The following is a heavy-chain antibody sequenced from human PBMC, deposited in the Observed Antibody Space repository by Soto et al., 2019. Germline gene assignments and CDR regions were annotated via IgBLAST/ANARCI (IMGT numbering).Heavy chain of an antibody. V-gene: IGHV7-4-1*01. Sequence: QVQLVQSGSELKKPGASVKVSCKASGYTFTSYAMNWVRQATGQGLEWMGWINTNTGNPTYAQGFTGRFVFSLDTSVSTAYLQICSLKAEDTAVYYCATHTKRRFYYYDSSGYPYYYYYGMDVWGQETTVTVSS. CDR2: INTNTGNP. D-gene: IGHD3-22*01. CDR1: GYTFTSYA. J-gene: IGHJ6*02. CDR3: ATHTKRRFYYYDSSGYPYYYYYGMDV.